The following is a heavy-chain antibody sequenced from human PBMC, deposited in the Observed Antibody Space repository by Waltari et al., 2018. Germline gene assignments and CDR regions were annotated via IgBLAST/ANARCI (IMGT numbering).Heavy chain of an antibody. D-gene: IGHD3-10*01. CDR3: ARVHGRVHYYGMDI. V-gene: IGHV3-33*01. CDR2: ICYDETKT. J-gene: IGHJ6*02. Sequence: QMQLVESGGGVVQPGRYLRLSWATSGFPLSSYAMHWVPQAPGKGLEWVAVICYDETKTYHADSVRGRFSISRDNFQSILYLQMDSLRAEDTAVYYCARVHGRVHYYGMDIWGQGTTVIVSS. CDR1: GFPLSSYA.